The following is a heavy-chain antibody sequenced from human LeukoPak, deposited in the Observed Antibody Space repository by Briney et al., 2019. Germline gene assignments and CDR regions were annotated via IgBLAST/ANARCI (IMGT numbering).Heavy chain of an antibody. CDR1: GGSISSYY. V-gene: IGHV4-59*01. Sequence: SETLSLTCTVSGGSISSYYWSWIRQPPGKGLEWIGFIHYSGSINYNPSLKSRVTISVDTSKNQFSLKLSSVTAADTAVYYCARELFTGGYFDSWGLGTLVTVSS. CDR3: ARELFTGGYFDS. CDR2: IHYSGSI. J-gene: IGHJ4*02. D-gene: IGHD2-8*02.